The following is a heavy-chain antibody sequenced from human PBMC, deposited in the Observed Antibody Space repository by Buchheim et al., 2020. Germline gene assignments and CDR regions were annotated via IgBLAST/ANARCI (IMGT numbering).Heavy chain of an antibody. CDR2: ISYDGSNK. V-gene: IGHV3-30*18. Sequence: QVQLVESGGGVVQPGRSLRLSCAASGFTFSSYGMHWVRQAPGKGLEWVAVISYDGSNKYYADSVMGRFTISRDNSKNTLYLQMNSLRAEDTAVYYCAKDSAEVVVAATEAYYYYYGMDVWGQGTT. J-gene: IGHJ6*02. CDR1: GFTFSSYG. D-gene: IGHD2-15*01. CDR3: AKDSAEVVVAATEAYYYYYGMDV.